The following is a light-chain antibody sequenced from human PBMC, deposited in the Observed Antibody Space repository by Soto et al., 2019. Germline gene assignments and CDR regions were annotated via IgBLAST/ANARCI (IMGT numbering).Light chain of an antibody. Sequence: EIVMTQSPTNLSVSPGDRATLSCRASQSVSSNLAWYQQKPGQAPRLLIYGASTRATGIPARFSGSGSGTEFTLTISSLQSEDFAVYYCQQYNNWPLTFGQGTKVEIK. J-gene: IGKJ1*01. CDR2: GAS. CDR1: QSVSSN. V-gene: IGKV3-15*01. CDR3: QQYNNWPLT.